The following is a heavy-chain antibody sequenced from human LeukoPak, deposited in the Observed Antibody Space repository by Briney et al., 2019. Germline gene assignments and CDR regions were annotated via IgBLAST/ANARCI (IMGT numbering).Heavy chain of an antibody. Sequence: PSETLSLTCTVSGGSISSYYWSWIRQPPGKGLEWIGYIYYSGSTNYNPSLKSRVTVSVDTSKNQFSLKLSSVTAADTAVYYCARAVVPAAMVSFDIWGQGTMVTVSS. V-gene: IGHV4-59*01. J-gene: IGHJ3*02. D-gene: IGHD2-2*01. CDR1: GGSISSYY. CDR3: ARAVVPAAMVSFDI. CDR2: IYYSGST.